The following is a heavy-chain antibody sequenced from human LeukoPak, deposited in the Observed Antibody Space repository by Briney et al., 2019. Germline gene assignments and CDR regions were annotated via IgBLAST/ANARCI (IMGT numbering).Heavy chain of an antibody. Sequence: GSLRLSCAASGFTFSSYAMSWVRQAPGKGLEWVSAISGSGGSTYYADSVKGRFTISRDNSKNTLYLQMNSLRAEDTAVYYCAKDREYSGSSDYWGQGTLVTVSS. D-gene: IGHD1-26*01. J-gene: IGHJ4*02. CDR1: GFTFSSYA. V-gene: IGHV3-23*01. CDR2: ISGSGGST. CDR3: AKDREYSGSSDY.